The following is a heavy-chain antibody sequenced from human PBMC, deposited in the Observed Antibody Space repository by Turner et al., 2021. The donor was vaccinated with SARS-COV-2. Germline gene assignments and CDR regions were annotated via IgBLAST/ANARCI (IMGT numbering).Heavy chain of an antibody. J-gene: IGHJ4*02. Sequence: VQLVESGGGVVQPGRSLRPSCAASAFTFSSYGMHWVRQAPGKGLEWVAIIWYDGSNKYYADSVKGRFTISRDNSKNTLYLQMNSLRAEDTAVYYCAREHPPSSWQTYYFDFWGQGTLVTVSS. CDR3: AREHPPSSWQTYYFDF. CDR1: AFTFSSYG. V-gene: IGHV3-33*08. CDR2: IWYDGSNK. D-gene: IGHD6-13*01.